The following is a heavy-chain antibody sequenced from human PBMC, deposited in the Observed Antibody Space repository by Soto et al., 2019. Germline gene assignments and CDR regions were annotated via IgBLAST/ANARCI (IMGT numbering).Heavy chain of an antibody. Sequence: SETLSLTCTVSGGSISSGGYYWSWIRQHPGKGLEWIGYIYYSGSTYYNPSLKSRVTISVDTSKNQFSLKLSSVTAADTAVYYCARDHVGIAAAGEADSFDPWGQGTLVTVSS. CDR2: IYYSGST. J-gene: IGHJ5*02. D-gene: IGHD6-13*01. V-gene: IGHV4-31*03. CDR1: GGSISSGGYY. CDR3: ARDHVGIAAAGEADSFDP.